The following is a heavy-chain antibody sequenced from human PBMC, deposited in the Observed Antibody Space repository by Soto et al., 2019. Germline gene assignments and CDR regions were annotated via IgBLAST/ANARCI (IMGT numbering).Heavy chain of an antibody. Sequence: KVSCKASGGTFSSYAISWVRQAPGQGLEWMGGIIPIFGTANYAQKFQGRVTITADESTSTAYMELSSLRSEDTAVYYCARDRAYCGGDCYLRGRTDAFDIWGQGTMVT. CDR3: ARDRAYCGGDCYLRGRTDAFDI. J-gene: IGHJ3*02. V-gene: IGHV1-69*01. D-gene: IGHD2-21*02. CDR1: GGTFSSYA. CDR2: IIPIFGTA.